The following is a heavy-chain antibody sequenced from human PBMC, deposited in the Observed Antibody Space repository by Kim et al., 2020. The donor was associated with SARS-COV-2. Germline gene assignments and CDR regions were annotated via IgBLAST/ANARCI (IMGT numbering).Heavy chain of an antibody. CDR1: GFTFSSYW. Sequence: GGSLRLSCAASGFTFSSYWMHWVRQAPGKGLVWVSRINSDGSSTSYADSVKGRFTISRDNAKNTLYLQMNSLRAEDTAVYYCARDLGYSSGWYWAPPAGFYYYYYGMDVWGQGTTVTVSS. CDR3: ARDLGYSSGWYWAPPAGFYYYYYGMDV. CDR2: INSDGSST. J-gene: IGHJ6*02. D-gene: IGHD6-19*01. V-gene: IGHV3-74*01.